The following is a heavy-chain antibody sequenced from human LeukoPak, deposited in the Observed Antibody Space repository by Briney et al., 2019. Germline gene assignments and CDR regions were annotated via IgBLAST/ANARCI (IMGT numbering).Heavy chain of an antibody. V-gene: IGHV3-74*01. Sequence: GSLRLSCAASGFTFSSYWMHWVRQAPGKGLVWVSRINSDGSSTSYADSVKGRFTISRDNAKNTLYLQMNSLRAEDTAVYYCARDDYSSGWYWAFDIWGQGTMVTVSS. CDR3: ARDDYSSGWYWAFDI. CDR1: GFTFSSYW. CDR2: INSDGSST. J-gene: IGHJ3*02. D-gene: IGHD6-19*01.